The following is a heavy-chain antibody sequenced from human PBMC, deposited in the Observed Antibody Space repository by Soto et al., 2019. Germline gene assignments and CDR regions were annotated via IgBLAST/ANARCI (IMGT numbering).Heavy chain of an antibody. J-gene: IGHJ6*02. V-gene: IGHV4-59*01. CDR1: GGSISSYY. D-gene: IGHD2-8*01. CDR2: IYYSGST. Sequence: SETLSLTCTGSGGSISSYYWSWFRQPPGKGLEWIGYIYYSGSTNYNPSLKSRVTISVDTSKTQFSLKLSSVTAADTAVYYFARDIMGTDYYYYGMAVWGQGTTVT. CDR3: ARDIMGTDYYYYGMAV.